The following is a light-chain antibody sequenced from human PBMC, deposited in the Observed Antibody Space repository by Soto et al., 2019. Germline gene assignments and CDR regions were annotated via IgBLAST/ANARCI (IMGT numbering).Light chain of an antibody. J-gene: IGKJ1*01. CDR2: DAS. CDR3: QQYDTFWT. V-gene: IGKV1-5*01. Sequence: DIQMTQSPSTLSASIGDTVTMTCRASQSISIWLAWYQQKPGKPPKLLIYDASSLESGVPSRFSGSGSGTEFTLTVSSLQPDYFATYYCQQYDTFWTFGQGTKVEIK. CDR1: QSISIW.